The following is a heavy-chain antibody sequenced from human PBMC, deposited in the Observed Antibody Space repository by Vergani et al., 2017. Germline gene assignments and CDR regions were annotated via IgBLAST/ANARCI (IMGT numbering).Heavy chain of an antibody. D-gene: IGHD3-3*02. V-gene: IGHV3-33*01. CDR3: ARDPPAVLPEGLVGYFDY. CDR1: GFTFSSYG. CDR2: IWYDGSNK. J-gene: IGHJ4*02. Sequence: QVQLVESGGGVVQPGRSLRLSCAASGFTFSSYGMHWVRQAPGKGLEWVAVIWYDGSNKYYADSVKGRFTISRDNSKNTLYLQMNGLRAEDTAVYSCARDPPAVLPEGLVGYFDYWGQGTLVTVSS.